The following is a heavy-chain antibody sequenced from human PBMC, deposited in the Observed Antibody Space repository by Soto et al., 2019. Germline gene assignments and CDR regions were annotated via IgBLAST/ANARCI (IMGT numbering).Heavy chain of an antibody. Sequence: GASMKVSCKASGGTLSSYSISWVRQAPGQGVDLIGGIIPIFGTANYAQKFQGRVAITADESTSTAYMELSSLRSEDTAVYYCARDYYGSGSYLYYYYGMDVWGQGTTVTVSS. CDR3: ARDYYGSGSYLYYYYGMDV. D-gene: IGHD3-10*01. CDR2: IIPIFGTA. J-gene: IGHJ6*02. V-gene: IGHV1-69*01. CDR1: GGTLSSYS.